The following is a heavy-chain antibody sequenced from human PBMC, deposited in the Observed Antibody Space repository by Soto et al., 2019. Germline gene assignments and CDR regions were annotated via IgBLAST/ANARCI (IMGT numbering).Heavy chain of an antibody. CDR2: INAGNGNT. CDR3: ARGGGDKGDSYDPDY. D-gene: IGHD5-18*01. V-gene: IGHV1-3*01. Sequence: ASVKVSCNAYGYTFTCYAMHWVLQAPGQRLEWMGWINAGNGNTKYSQKFQGRVTITRDTSASTAYMELSSLRSEDTAVYYCARGGGDKGDSYDPDYWGQGTLVTVSS. J-gene: IGHJ4*02. CDR1: GYTFTCYA.